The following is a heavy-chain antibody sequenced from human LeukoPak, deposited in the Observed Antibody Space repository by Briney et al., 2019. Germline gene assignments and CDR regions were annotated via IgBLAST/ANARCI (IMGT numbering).Heavy chain of an antibody. CDR3: ARVVAARNYYYYYMDV. CDR1: GYTFTSYD. Sequence: ASVKVSCKASGYTFTSYDINWVRQATGQGLEWMGWMNPNSGNTGYAQKFQGRVTITRNTSISTAYMELSSLRSEDTAVYYCARVVAARNYYYYYMDVWGKGTTVTISS. D-gene: IGHD6-6*01. J-gene: IGHJ6*03. CDR2: MNPNSGNT. V-gene: IGHV1-8*03.